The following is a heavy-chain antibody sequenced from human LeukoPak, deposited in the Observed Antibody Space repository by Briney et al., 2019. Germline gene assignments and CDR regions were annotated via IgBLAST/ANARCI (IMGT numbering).Heavy chain of an antibody. CDR1: GGTFSSYA. CDR2: IIPILGTA. Sequence: SVKVSCKASGGTFSSYAISWVRQAPGQGLEWMGGIIPILGTANYAQKFQGRVTITADESTSTAYMELSSLRSEDTAVYYCARLSITMVRGVSSPTDYWGQGTLVTVSS. CDR3: ARLSITMVRGVSSPTDY. D-gene: IGHD3-10*01. J-gene: IGHJ4*02. V-gene: IGHV1-69*01.